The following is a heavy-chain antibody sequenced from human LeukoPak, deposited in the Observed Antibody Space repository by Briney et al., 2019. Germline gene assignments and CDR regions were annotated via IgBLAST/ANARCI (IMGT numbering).Heavy chain of an antibody. CDR1: GFTFSSYA. D-gene: IGHD2-15*01. CDR3: AREIYCSGGSCSGFDAFDI. Sequence: GGSLRLSCAASGFTFSSYAMSWVRQAPGKGLEWVSAISGSGGSTYYADSVKGRFTISRDNSKNSLYLQMNSLRAEDTAVYYCAREIYCSGGSCSGFDAFDIWGQGTMVTVSS. J-gene: IGHJ3*02. CDR2: ISGSGGST. V-gene: IGHV3-23*01.